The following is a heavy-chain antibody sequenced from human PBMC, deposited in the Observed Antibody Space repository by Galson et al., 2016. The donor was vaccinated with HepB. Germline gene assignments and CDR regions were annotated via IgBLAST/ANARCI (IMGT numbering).Heavy chain of an antibody. J-gene: IGHJ4*02. V-gene: IGHV3-23*01. CDR3: ARFTQEWLDRVYYSDY. Sequence: SLRLSCAASGFTVRSNCMSWVRQAPGKGLEWVSAISGDGGSTYYAGSVQGRFTSSRDRSTNTMYLQMDSLRTDDTAVYYCARFTQEWLDRVYYSDYRGQGTLVTVSS. CDR1: GFTVRSNC. D-gene: IGHD6-19*01. CDR2: ISGDGGST.